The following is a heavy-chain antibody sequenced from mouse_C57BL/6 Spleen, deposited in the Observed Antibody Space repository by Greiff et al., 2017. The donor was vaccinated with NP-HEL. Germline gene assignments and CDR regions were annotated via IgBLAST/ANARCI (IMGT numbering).Heavy chain of an antibody. V-gene: IGHV1-55*01. CDR3: ARSRDYGNRDWYFDV. D-gene: IGHD2-1*01. Sequence: QVQLKQSGAELVKPGASVKMSCKASGYTFTSYWITWVKQRPGQGLEWIGDIYPGSGSTNYNEKFKSKATLTVDTSSSTAYMQLSSLTSEDAAVYYCARSRDYGNRDWYFDVWGTGTTVTVSS. CDR1: GYTFTSYW. CDR2: IYPGSGST. J-gene: IGHJ1*03.